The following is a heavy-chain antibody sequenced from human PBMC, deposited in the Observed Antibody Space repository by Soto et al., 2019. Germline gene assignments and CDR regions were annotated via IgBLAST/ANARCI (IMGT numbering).Heavy chain of an antibody. V-gene: IGHV1-69*06. D-gene: IGHD1-26*01. Sequence: QVQLVQSGAEVKKPGSSVKVSCKASGGTFNNYAISWVRQAPGQGLEWMGGIIPLFGATNYAQYFQGRVTITADKFTSTSYMELSSLKSEDTAVYYCARLIGEGYSGTYGLDYWGQGTLVTVSS. J-gene: IGHJ4*02. CDR2: IIPLFGAT. CDR3: ARLIGEGYSGTYGLDY. CDR1: GGTFNNYA.